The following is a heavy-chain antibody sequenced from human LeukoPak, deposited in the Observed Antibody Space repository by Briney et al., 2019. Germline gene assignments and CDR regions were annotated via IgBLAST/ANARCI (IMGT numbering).Heavy chain of an antibody. J-gene: IGHJ4*02. CDR3: ARQPSEWVTLDY. D-gene: IGHD5-18*01. CDR2: IYYSGST. CDR1: GGSISSYY. V-gene: IGHV4-59*08. Sequence: SETLSLTCTVSGGSISSYYWSWIRQPPGKGLEWIGYIYYSGSTNYNPSLKSRVTISVDTSKNQFSLKLSSVTAADTAVYYCARQPSEWVTLDYWGQGTLVTVSS.